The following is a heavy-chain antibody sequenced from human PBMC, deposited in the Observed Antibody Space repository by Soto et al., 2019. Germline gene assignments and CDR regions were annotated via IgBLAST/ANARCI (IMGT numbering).Heavy chain of an antibody. J-gene: IGHJ6*02. V-gene: IGHV3-74*01. Sequence: PGGSLRLSCGASGFSVKRYWMHWVRQAPGKGLVWLSRFGGDENYTDYADSVRGRFTISRDIAMNTIYLQMNSLRAEDTAVYYCGKGKELGVVRYGLDAWGQGTTVTVSS. CDR3: GKGKELGVVRYGLDA. CDR1: GFSVKRYW. D-gene: IGHD3-3*01. CDR2: FGGDENYT.